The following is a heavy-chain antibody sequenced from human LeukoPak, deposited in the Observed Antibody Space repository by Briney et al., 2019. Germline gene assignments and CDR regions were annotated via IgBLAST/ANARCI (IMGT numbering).Heavy chain of an antibody. CDR1: GFTFRAYA. V-gene: IGHV3-30*04. D-gene: IGHD2/OR15-2a*01. J-gene: IGHJ4*02. CDR3: ARDAQDYFDSTTSFHY. Sequence: GGSLRLSCAASGFTFRAYAMHWVRQAPGQGLEWVAVISYDGSRTYTADSVKGRITISRHNSEDTVYLHMNILRPEDTAVYYCARDAQDYFDSTTSFHYWGQGTLHIVSS. CDR2: ISYDGSRT.